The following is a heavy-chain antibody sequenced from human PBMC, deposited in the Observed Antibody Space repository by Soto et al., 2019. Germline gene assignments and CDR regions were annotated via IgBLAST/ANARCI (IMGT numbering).Heavy chain of an antibody. J-gene: IGHJ3*02. V-gene: IGHV4-59*11. CDR3: ARDAAREITFGGVDAFDI. CDR1: GGSITTLY. Sequence: SETLSLTCTVSGGSITTLYWSWIRQPPGKGLEWIGNIYFSGSTNYNPSLKSRVTMSVDPSKNQFSLKLTSVTAADTAVYYCARDAAREITFGGVDAFDIWGQGTMVTVSS. CDR2: IYFSGST. D-gene: IGHD3-16*01.